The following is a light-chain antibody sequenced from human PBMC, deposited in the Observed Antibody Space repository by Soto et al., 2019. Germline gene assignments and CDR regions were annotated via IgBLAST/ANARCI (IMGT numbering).Light chain of an antibody. J-gene: IGKJ2*01. Sequence: DIQMTQSPSTLSASVGDRVTITCRASQSISTWLAWYQQKPGKAPKLLIYDASSLESGVPSRFSGSGFGTEFPLTISSLQPDDSATYYCQQYNSYLYTFGQGTKLEIK. CDR2: DAS. V-gene: IGKV1-5*01. CDR1: QSISTW. CDR3: QQYNSYLYT.